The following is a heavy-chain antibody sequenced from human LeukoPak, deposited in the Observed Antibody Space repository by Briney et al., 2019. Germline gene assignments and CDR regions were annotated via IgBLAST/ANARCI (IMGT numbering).Heavy chain of an antibody. V-gene: IGHV3-23*01. D-gene: IGHD7-27*01. J-gene: IGHJ4*02. CDR2: ISGSGGST. CDR3: AKDRDLTGDRKPGYFDC. Sequence: GGSLRLSCAASGFTLGSFAMSWVRQAPGKGLEWVSAISGSGGSTYYTDSVKGRFTISRDNSKTTLYLQMNSLRADDTAVYYCAKDRDLTGDRKPGYFDCWGRGTLVTVSS. CDR1: GFTLGSFA.